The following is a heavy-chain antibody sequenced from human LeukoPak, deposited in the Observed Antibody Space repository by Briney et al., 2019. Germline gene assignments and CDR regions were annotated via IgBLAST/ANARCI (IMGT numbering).Heavy chain of an antibody. CDR3: ARDSSGWYPAYYFDY. J-gene: IGHJ4*02. Sequence: PGGSLRLSCAASGFTFSDYCMHWVRQAPGKGLEWVAVISYDGSKKVDSVRGRFTISRDNSKNTLYLQMNSLRVEDTAVYYCARDSSGWYPAYYFDYWGQGTLVTVSS. CDR1: GFTFSDYC. CDR2: ISYDGSK. V-gene: IGHV3-30-3*01. D-gene: IGHD6-19*01.